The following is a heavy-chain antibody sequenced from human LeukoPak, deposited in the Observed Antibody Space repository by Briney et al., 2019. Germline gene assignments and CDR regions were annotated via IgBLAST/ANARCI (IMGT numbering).Heavy chain of an antibody. CDR1: GFTFSSYG. CDR2: ISYDGSNK. J-gene: IGHJ6*02. D-gene: IGHD6-25*01. V-gene: IGHV3-30*18. Sequence: QTGGSLRLSCAASGFTFSSYGMHWVRQAPGKGLEWVAVISYDGSNKYYVDSVKGRFTISRDNSKNTLYLQMNSLRAEDTAVYYCAKSSVGPYYYYGMDVWGQGTTVTVSS. CDR3: AKSSVGPYYYYGMDV.